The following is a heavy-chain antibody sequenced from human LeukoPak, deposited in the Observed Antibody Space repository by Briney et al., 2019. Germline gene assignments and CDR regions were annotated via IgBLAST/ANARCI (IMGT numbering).Heavy chain of an antibody. J-gene: IGHJ4*02. Sequence: SETLSLTCTVSGGSISSSSYYWGWIRRPPGKGLEWIGSIYYSGSTYYNPSLKSRVTISVDTSKNQFSLKLSSVTAADTAVYYCARASLETLDYWGQGTLVTVSS. V-gene: IGHV4-39*07. CDR3: ARASLETLDY. CDR2: IYYSGST. D-gene: IGHD1-1*01. CDR1: GGSISSSSYY.